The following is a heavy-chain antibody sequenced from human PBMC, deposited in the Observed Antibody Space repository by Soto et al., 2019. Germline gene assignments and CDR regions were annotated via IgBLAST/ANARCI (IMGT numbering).Heavy chain of an antibody. D-gene: IGHD3-22*01. CDR3: ARVYGYYYDSSGYYQAFDY. Sequence: KPSETLSLTCTVSGGSISSGGYYWSWIRQHPGKGLEWIGYIYYSGSTYYNPSLKSRVTISVDTSKNQFSLKLSSVTAADTAVYYCARVYGYYYDSSGYYQAFDYWGQGXLVTVSS. CDR1: GGSISSGGYY. V-gene: IGHV4-31*03. J-gene: IGHJ4*02. CDR2: IYYSGST.